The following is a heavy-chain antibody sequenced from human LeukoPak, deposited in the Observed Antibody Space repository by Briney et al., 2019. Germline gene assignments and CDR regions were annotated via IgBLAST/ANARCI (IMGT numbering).Heavy chain of an antibody. J-gene: IGHJ3*02. CDR3: AVSPYCSSTSCYTTDAFDI. V-gene: IGHV1-2*02. D-gene: IGHD2-2*02. Sequence: ASVKVSCKASGYTFTGYYMHWVRQAPGQGLEWMGWINPNSGGTNYAQKFQGRVTMTRDTSISTAYMELSRLRSDDTAVYYCAVSPYCSSTSCYTTDAFDIWGQGTMVTVPS. CDR2: INPNSGGT. CDR1: GYTFTGYY.